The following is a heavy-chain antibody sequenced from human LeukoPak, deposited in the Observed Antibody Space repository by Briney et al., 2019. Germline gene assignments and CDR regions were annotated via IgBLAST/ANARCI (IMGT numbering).Heavy chain of an antibody. J-gene: IGHJ4*02. CDR2: ISGSGGST. V-gene: IGHV3-23*01. CDR3: VRDNYSYRLDV. CDR1: GFTFSSYA. D-gene: IGHD2-21*01. Sequence: GGSLRLSCAASGFTFSSYAMSWVRQAPGKGLEWVSTISGSGGSTFYADSVKGRFTISRDISKNTPYLHMNSLRAEDTAIYYCVRDNYSYRLDVWGQGTLVTVSS.